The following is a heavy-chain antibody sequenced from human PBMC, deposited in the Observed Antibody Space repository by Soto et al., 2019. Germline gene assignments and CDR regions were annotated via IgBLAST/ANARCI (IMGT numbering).Heavy chain of an antibody. CDR2: ISSSSSYT. J-gene: IGHJ6*02. D-gene: IGHD6-13*01. CDR1: GFTFSDYY. Sequence: PVGSLRLSCAASGFTFSDYYMSWIRQAPGKGLEWVSYISSSSSYTNYADSVKGRFTISRDNAKNSLYLQMNSLRAEDTAVYYCAREPPPGEQYGMDVWGQGTTVTVSS. CDR3: AREPPPGEQYGMDV. V-gene: IGHV3-11*06.